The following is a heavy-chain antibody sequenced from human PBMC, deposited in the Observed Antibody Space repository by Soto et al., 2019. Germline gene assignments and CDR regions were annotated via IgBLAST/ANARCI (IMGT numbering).Heavy chain of an antibody. CDR2: INPNSGGT. D-gene: IGHD1-26*01. J-gene: IGHJ5*02. Sequence: ASVKVSCKASGYTFTGYYMHWVRQAPGQGLEWMGWINPNSGGTNYAQKFQGWVTMTRDTSISTAYMGLSRLRSDDTAVYYCARSALSIVGATTDNWFDPWGQGALVTVSS. V-gene: IGHV1-2*04. CDR1: GYTFTGYY. CDR3: ARSALSIVGATTDNWFDP.